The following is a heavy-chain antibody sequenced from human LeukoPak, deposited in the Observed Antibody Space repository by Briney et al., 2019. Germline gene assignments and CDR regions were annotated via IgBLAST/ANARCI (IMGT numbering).Heavy chain of an antibody. CDR2: ISSNGGST. J-gene: IGHJ4*02. CDR3: ARVGEMATIRGPLYYFDY. Sequence: PGGSLRLSCAASGFTFSSYAMHWVRQAPGKGQEYVSAISSNGGSTYYANSVKGRFTISRDNSKNTLYLQMGSLRAEDMAVYYCARVGEMATIRGPLYYFDYWGQGTLVTVSS. V-gene: IGHV3-64*01. CDR1: GFTFSSYA. D-gene: IGHD5-24*01.